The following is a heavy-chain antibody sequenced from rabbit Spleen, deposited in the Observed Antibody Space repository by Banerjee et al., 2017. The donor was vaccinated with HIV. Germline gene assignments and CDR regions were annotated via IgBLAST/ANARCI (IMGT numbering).Heavy chain of an antibody. Sequence: QEQLEESGGDLVKPEGSLTLTCTASGFTFSSNYYMCWVRQAPGKGLEWIACIYAASSNSTYYASWAKGRFTISKTSSTTVTLQMTSLTAADTATYFCARGNYGYYSGGGAAYSFPTYFNLWGQGTLVTVS. D-gene: IGHD4-1*01. CDR3: ARGNYGYYSGGGAAYSFPTYFNL. J-gene: IGHJ4*01. CDR1: GFTFSSNYY. V-gene: IGHV1S45*01. CDR2: IYAASSNST.